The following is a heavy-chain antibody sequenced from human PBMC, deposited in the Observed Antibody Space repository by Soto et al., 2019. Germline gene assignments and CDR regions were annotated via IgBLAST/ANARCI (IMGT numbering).Heavy chain of an antibody. CDR1: KFPFSSYS. Sequence: EVQLVESGGGLVKPGGSLRLSCAASKFPFSSYSMNWVRQAPGKGLEWVSSISSSSSYIYYADSVKGRFTISRDNAKNSLYLQMNSGSAEDTAVYYWARDRGDYDFDYWGPGTLVTVSS. CDR2: ISSSSSYI. D-gene: IGHD4-17*01. J-gene: IGHJ4*02. CDR3: ARDRGDYDFDY. V-gene: IGHV3-21*01.